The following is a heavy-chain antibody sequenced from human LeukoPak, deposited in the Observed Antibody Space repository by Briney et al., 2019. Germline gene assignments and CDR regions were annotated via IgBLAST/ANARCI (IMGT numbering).Heavy chain of an antibody. J-gene: IGHJ4*02. CDR2: ISYDGNIK. Sequence: GGSLRLSCAASGFTLSSHAIHWVRQAPGKGLEWVALISYDGNIKYYADSVKGRFTISRDNSKNTLYLQMNSLRAEDTAMYYCANGPHYNILTGFYKVRSHLDYWGQGTLVTVSS. D-gene: IGHD3-9*01. CDR3: ANGPHYNILTGFYKVRSHLDY. CDR1: GFTLSSHA. V-gene: IGHV3-30*04.